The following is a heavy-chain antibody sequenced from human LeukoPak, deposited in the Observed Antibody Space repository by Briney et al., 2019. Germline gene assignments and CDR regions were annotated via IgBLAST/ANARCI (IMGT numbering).Heavy chain of an antibody. CDR1: GFTFSIYE. V-gene: IGHV3-48*03. J-gene: IGHJ4*02. D-gene: IGHD6-19*01. CDR2: ISSIGTTI. CDR3: TRHPDSSGWSPGVDY. Sequence: PGGSLRLSCAASGFTFSIYEMNWVRQAPGKGLEWVSYISSIGTTIYYADSVKGRFTISRDNAKNSLYLQMNSLKTEDTAVYYCTRHPDSSGWSPGVDYWGQETLVTVSS.